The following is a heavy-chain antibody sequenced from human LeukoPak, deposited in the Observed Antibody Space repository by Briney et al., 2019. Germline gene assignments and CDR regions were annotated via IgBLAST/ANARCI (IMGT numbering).Heavy chain of an antibody. V-gene: IGHV3-30-3*01. J-gene: IGHJ6*03. CDR2: ISYDGSNK. Sequence: TGGSLRLSCAASGFTFSSYAMHWVRQAPGKGLEWVAVISYDGSNKYYADSVKGRFTISRDNSKNTLYLQMNSLRAEDTAVYYCAKGAGVPAARLPYYYYMDVWGKGTTVTVSS. CDR3: AKGAGVPAARLPYYYYMDV. D-gene: IGHD2-2*01. CDR1: GFTFSSYA.